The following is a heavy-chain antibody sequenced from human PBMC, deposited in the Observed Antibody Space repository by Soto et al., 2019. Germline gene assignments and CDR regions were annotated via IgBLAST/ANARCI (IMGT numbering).Heavy chain of an antibody. J-gene: IGHJ5*02. D-gene: IGHD3-10*01. V-gene: IGHV3-30*18. Sequence: GGSLRLSCAASGFTFSSYGMHWVRQAPGKGLEWVAVISYDGSNKYYADSVKGRFTISRDNSKNTLYLQMNSLRAEDTAVYYCAKGSRTMVRQDLSLDWFDPWGQGTLVTVSS. CDR2: ISYDGSNK. CDR3: AKGSRTMVRQDLSLDWFDP. CDR1: GFTFSSYG.